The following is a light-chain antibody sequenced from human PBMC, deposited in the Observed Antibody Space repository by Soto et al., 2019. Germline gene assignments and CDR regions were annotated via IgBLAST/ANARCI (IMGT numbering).Light chain of an antibody. CDR1: QNINSW. J-gene: IGKJ1*01. V-gene: IGKV1-5*01. CDR2: DAS. CDR3: QHYNNYPWT. Sequence: DIPMTQSPSTLSASVGDRVTITCRASQNINSWLAWYQQKPGKAPKLLIYDASSLESGVPSRFSGSGSGTEFTLTISSLQPDDFATYYCQHYNNYPWTFAQGTKVEIK.